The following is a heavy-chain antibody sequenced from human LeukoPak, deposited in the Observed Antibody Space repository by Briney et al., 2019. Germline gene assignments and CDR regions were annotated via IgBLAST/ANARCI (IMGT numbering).Heavy chain of an antibody. J-gene: IGHJ4*02. CDR2: ISSDGSST. CDR1: GFTFMNHW. Sequence: GGSLSRSRAASGFTFMNHWRHWERQTPGKGLVWVSRISSDGSSTTYADSVKGRFTISIDNAKNTLYLQMNNLRAEDTAMYYCARDQRVTGSPDIDNWGQRALGIVSS. V-gene: IGHV3-74*03. D-gene: IGHD4-11*01. CDR3: ARDQRVTGSPDIDN.